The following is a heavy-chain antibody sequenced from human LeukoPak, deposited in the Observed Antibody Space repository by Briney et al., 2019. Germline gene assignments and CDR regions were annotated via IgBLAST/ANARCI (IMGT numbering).Heavy chain of an antibody. Sequence: AGRSLRLSCAASGFTFSSYGMHWVRQAPGKGLEWVAVISYDGSNKYYADSVKGRFTISRDNSKNTLYLQMNSLRAEDTAVYYCAKDKDIAVVVAATGACDYWGQGTLVTVSS. J-gene: IGHJ4*02. CDR2: ISYDGSNK. V-gene: IGHV3-30*18. CDR3: AKDKDIAVVVAATGACDY. D-gene: IGHD2-15*01. CDR1: GFTFSSYG.